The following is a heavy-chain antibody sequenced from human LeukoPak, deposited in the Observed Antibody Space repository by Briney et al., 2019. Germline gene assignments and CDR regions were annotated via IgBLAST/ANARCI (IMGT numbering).Heavy chain of an antibody. D-gene: IGHD2-2*01. Sequence: ASVKVSCKASGYTFTGYYMHWVRQAPGQGLEWMGRINRNSGGTNYAQKFQGRVTMTRDTSISTAYMELSRLRSDDTAVYYCARESGPDIVVVPAAMMYYYYMDVWGKGTTVTVSS. CDR1: GYTFTGYY. CDR2: INRNSGGT. CDR3: ARESGPDIVVVPAAMMYYYYMDV. V-gene: IGHV1-2*06. J-gene: IGHJ6*03.